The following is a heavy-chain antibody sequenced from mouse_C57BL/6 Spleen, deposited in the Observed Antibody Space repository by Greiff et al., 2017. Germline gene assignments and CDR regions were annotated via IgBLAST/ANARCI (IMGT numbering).Heavy chain of an antibody. D-gene: IGHD4-1*01. CDR3: ARNSNCTYFDY. CDR1: GFTFSSYG. Sequence: EVKLMESGGDLVKPGGSLKLSCAASGFTFSSYGMSWVRQTPDKRLEWVATISSGGSYTYYPDSVKGRFTISRDNAKNTLYLQLSSLKSEDTAMYYCARNSNCTYFDYWGQGTTLTVSS. J-gene: IGHJ2*01. CDR2: ISSGGSYT. V-gene: IGHV5-6*01.